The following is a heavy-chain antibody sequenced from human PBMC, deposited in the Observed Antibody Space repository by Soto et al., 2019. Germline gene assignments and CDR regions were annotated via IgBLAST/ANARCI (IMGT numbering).Heavy chain of an antibody. V-gene: IGHV4-39*01. D-gene: IGHD3-16*02. CDR3: ASSDDYIWGSYRYSQYYFDY. CDR1: GGSISSSSYY. Sequence: QLQLQESGPGLVKPSETLSLTCTVSGGSISSSSYYWGWIRQPPGKGLEWIGSIYYSGSTYYNPSLKSRVTISVDTSKNQFSLKLSSVTAADTAVYYCASSDDYIWGSYRYSQYYFDYWGQGTLVTVSS. CDR2: IYYSGST. J-gene: IGHJ4*02.